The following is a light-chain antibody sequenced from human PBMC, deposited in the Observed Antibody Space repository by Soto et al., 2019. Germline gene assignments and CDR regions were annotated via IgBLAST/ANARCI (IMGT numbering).Light chain of an antibody. CDR1: QSVSGN. CDR2: DTS. Sequence: IVMTQSPATLSMSPGERVTLSCRASQSVSGNLAWYQQKLGQAPRLLIYDTSTRATGIPARFSGSGSGTEFTLTISRLKSEDFAVYYCQQYHNWPTFGQGTRLEIK. J-gene: IGKJ5*01. CDR3: QQYHNWPT. V-gene: IGKV3-15*01.